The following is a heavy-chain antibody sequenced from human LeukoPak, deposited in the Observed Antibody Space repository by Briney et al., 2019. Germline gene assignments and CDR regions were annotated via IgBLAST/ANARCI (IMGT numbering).Heavy chain of an antibody. CDR3: AKGGEQKTFRCGMDS. D-gene: IGHD1/OR15-1a*01. CDR1: GFTFSAYY. CDR2: VSNDGGIK. J-gene: IGHJ4*02. V-gene: IGHV3-30*18. Sequence: GGSLRLSCVVSGFTFSAYYMHWVRQAPGKGLEWVALVSNDGGIKYYGASVRGRFTISRDNPENTLYLQMNSLRADDTAVYYCAKGGEQKTFRCGMDSWGQGTLVTVSS.